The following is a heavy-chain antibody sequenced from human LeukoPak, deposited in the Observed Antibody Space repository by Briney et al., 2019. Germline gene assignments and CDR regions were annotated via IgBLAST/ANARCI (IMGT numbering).Heavy chain of an antibody. V-gene: IGHV3-74*01. CDR1: GFTFRSYW. CDR2: INGDGSST. D-gene: IGHD3-16*01. Sequence: SGGSLRLSCEASGFTFRSYWMHWVRHAPGKGLVWVSRINGDGSSTSYADSVKGRFTISKDNAKNTLYLQMNSLRAEDSAVYYCASAYYHYYFDYWGQGTLVTVSS. CDR3: ASAYYHYYFDY. J-gene: IGHJ4*02.